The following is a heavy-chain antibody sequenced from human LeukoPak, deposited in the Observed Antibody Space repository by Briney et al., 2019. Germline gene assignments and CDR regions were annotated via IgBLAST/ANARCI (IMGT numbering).Heavy chain of an antibody. V-gene: IGHV1-69*06. Sequence: GASVKVSCKASGGTFSSYAISWVRQAPGQGLEWMGGIIPIFGTANYAQKFQGRVTITADKSTSTAYMELSSLRSEDTAVYYCAREGRLTGYHNPYRYYYYYMDVWGKGTTVTVSS. CDR3: AREGRLTGYHNPYRYYYYYMDV. CDR1: GGTFSSYA. D-gene: IGHD3-9*01. CDR2: IIPIFGTA. J-gene: IGHJ6*03.